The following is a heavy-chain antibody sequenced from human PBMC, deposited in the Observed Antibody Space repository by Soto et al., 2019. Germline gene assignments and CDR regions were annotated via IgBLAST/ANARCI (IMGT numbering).Heavy chain of an antibody. CDR2: IWHDGNNK. V-gene: IGHV3-33*01. CDR1: GFTFSNYG. CDR3: ASDLVGASDSYGLDV. J-gene: IGHJ6*02. D-gene: IGHD1-26*01. Sequence: QVQLVESGGGVVQPGRSLRLSCAASGFTFSNYGMHWVRQAPGKGLEWVAIIWHDGNNKYYADSVRGRFIISRDNYNNRLYLQMNSLRAEDTAVYYCASDLVGASDSYGLDVWGQGTPVTVSS.